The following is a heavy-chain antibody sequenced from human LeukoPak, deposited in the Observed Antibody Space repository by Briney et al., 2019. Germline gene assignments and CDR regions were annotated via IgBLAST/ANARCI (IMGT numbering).Heavy chain of an antibody. V-gene: IGHV3-30*18. CDR2: ISYDGSNK. CDR3: AKHPFGYYYGSRDYGMDV. J-gene: IGHJ6*02. Sequence: PGRSLRLSCAASGFTFSSYGMHWVRQAPGKGLEWVAVISYDGSNKYYADSVKGRFTISRDNSKNTLYLQMNSLRAEDTAVYYCAKHPFGYYYGSRDYGMDVWGQGTTLTVSS. D-gene: IGHD3-10*01. CDR1: GFTFSSYG.